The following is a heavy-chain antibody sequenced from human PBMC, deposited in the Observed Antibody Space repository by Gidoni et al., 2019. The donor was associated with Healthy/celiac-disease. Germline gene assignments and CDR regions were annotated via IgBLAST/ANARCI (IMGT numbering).Heavy chain of an antibody. CDR1: GFTFSSYE. CDR2: ISSSGSTI. Sequence: EVQLVESGGGLVQPGGSLRLSCAASGFTFSSYEMNWVRKAPGKGLEWVSYISSSGSTIYYADSVKGRFTISRDNAKNSLYLQMNSLRAEDTAVYYCARDRGYYDSSGYYYPYYYGMDVWGQGTTVTVSS. D-gene: IGHD3-22*01. CDR3: ARDRGYYDSSGYYYPYYYGMDV. J-gene: IGHJ6*02. V-gene: IGHV3-48*03.